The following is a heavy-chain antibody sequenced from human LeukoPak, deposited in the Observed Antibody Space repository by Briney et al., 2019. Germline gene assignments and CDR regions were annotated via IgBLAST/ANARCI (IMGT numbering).Heavy chain of an antibody. D-gene: IGHD2-2*01. CDR1: GYSFISYW. J-gene: IGHJ4*02. CDR3: ARSTSTSCYDY. Sequence: GESLKISCKGSGYSFISYWIDWVRQMPGKGLEWMGIIYPGDSDTRYSPSFQGQVTISADKSISTAYLQWSSLKASDTAMYYCARSTSTSCYDYWGQGTLVTVSS. CDR2: IYPGDSDT. V-gene: IGHV5-51*01.